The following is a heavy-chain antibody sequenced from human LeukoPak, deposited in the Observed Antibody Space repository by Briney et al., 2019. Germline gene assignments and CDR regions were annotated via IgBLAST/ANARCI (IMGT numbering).Heavy chain of an antibody. CDR3: ARVSAGGVVISYYYMDV. V-gene: IGHV3-7*01. J-gene: IGHJ6*03. Sequence: GRSLRLSCAASGFTFSNYWMSWVRQAPGKGLEWVANIKQDGSEKYYVESVKGRFTISRDNAKNSLYLQMNSLRAEDTAVYYCARVSAGGVVISYYYMDVWGKGTTVTVSS. CDR2: IKQDGSEK. D-gene: IGHD3-3*01. CDR1: GFTFSNYW.